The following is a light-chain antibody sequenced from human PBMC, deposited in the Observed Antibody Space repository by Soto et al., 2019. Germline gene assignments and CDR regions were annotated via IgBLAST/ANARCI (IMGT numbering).Light chain of an antibody. CDR3: AAWDDNLKAVV. V-gene: IGLV1-44*01. CDR2: SNH. CDR1: SSNIGSNT. Sequence: QSVLTQPPSASGTPGQRVTISCSGSSSNIGSNTVNWYQQVPGTAPKLLIYSNHERPSGVPARFSGSKSGTSASLAITRLQSGDEADYYCAAWDDNLKAVVLGGGTKLTVL. J-gene: IGLJ2*01.